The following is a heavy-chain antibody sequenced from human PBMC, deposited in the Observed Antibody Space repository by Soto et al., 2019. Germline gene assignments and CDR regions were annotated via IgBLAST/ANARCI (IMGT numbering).Heavy chain of an antibody. CDR3: AKGHSYYDFWSGSTFDY. J-gene: IGHJ4*02. CDR2: ISGSGGST. V-gene: IGHV3-23*01. CDR1: GFTFSSYA. Sequence: GGSLRLSCAASGFTFSSYAMSWVRQAPGKGLEWVSAISGSGGSTYYADSVKGRSTISRDNSKNTLYLQMNSLRAEDTAVYYCAKGHSYYDFWSGSTFDYWGQGTLVTVSS. D-gene: IGHD3-3*01.